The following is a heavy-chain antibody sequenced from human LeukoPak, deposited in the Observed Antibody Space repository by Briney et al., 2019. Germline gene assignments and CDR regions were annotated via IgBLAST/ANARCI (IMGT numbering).Heavy chain of an antibody. J-gene: IGHJ4*02. Sequence: SGPALVKPTQTLTLTCSFSGVSLSTSGMCVSWIRQPPGKALEWLARIDWNDDKYLSTSLQTRLTISKDTSRNQVVLTMTNMDFVDTATYYCARFLGTTSYDFWGQGTLVTVSS. CDR3: ARFLGTTSYDF. V-gene: IGHV2-70*11. D-gene: IGHD1-1*01. CDR2: IDWNDDK. CDR1: GVSLSTSGMC.